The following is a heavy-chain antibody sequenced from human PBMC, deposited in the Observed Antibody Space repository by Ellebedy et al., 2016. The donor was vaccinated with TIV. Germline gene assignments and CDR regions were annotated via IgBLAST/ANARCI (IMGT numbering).Heavy chain of an antibody. CDR1: GFTFSNAW. CDR3: ARQGPYGDCDY. CDR2: ISLTGTI. V-gene: IGHV3-69-1*01. Sequence: GESLKISCAASGFTFSNAWMSWVRQAPGKGLEWVSYISLTGTIYYADSVKDRFTISRDTDKNSLYLQMNSLRDEDTAVYYCARQGPYGDCDYWGQGSLVTVSS. D-gene: IGHD4-17*01. J-gene: IGHJ4*02.